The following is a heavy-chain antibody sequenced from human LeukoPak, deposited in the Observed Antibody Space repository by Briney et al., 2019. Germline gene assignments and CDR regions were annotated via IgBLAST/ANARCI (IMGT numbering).Heavy chain of an antibody. D-gene: IGHD3-10*01. Sequence: SVKVSCKASGGTFSSSAISWVRQAPGQGLEWMGGIIPRFGTTDHAHKFQGRVAITADESTSTVYMELSSLRSEDTAVYYCACNYYGSGTYYDPNYYYYYYMDVWGKGTTVTISS. CDR2: IIPRFGTT. CDR1: GGTFSSSA. J-gene: IGHJ6*03. CDR3: ACNYYGSGTYYDPNYYYYYYMDV. V-gene: IGHV1-69*13.